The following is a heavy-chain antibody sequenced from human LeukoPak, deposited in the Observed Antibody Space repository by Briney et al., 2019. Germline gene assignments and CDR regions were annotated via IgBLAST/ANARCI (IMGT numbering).Heavy chain of an antibody. Sequence: SETLSLTCTVSGGSINNYYWSWIRQPAGKGLEWIGRIYNSGITKFNPSFESRVTMSVDTSKNQFSLRLSSVTAADTAVHYCARYDDPNFYFDYWGQGTLVTVSS. CDR2: IYNSGIT. J-gene: IGHJ4*02. V-gene: IGHV4-4*07. CDR3: ARYDDPNFYFDY. D-gene: IGHD3-3*01. CDR1: GGSINNYY.